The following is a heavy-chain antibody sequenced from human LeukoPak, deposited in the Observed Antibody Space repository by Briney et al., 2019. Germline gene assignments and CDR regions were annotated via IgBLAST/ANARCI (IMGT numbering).Heavy chain of an antibody. CDR1: GFTFNSYE. J-gene: IGHJ4*02. D-gene: IGHD6-19*01. CDR2: ITSSGSTM. CDR3: ARDRAGSVWYTLDY. Sequence: PGRSLRLSCAASGFTFNSYEMNWVRQAPGKGLEWVSYITSSGSTMYYADSVKGRFTISRDNAKNSLYLQMNSLRAEDTGVYYCARDRAGSVWYTLDYWGQGTLVTVSS. V-gene: IGHV3-48*03.